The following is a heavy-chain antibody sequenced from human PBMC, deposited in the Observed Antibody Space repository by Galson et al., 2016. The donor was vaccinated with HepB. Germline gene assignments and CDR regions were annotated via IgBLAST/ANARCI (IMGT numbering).Heavy chain of an antibody. CDR2: IYPADSDT. D-gene: IGHD2-15*01. V-gene: IGHV5-51*01. CDR1: GYSFTNSW. CDR3: ARLSGCSGGSCFPTQHGDY. Sequence: QSGAEVKEPGESLKISCKGSGYSFTNSWIGWVRQMPGKGLEWMGIIYPADSDTRYSPSFQGQVTISAAKSISIAYLQWSSLKAADTAMYYCARLSGCSGGSCFPTQHGDYWGQGTLVAVSS. J-gene: IGHJ4*02.